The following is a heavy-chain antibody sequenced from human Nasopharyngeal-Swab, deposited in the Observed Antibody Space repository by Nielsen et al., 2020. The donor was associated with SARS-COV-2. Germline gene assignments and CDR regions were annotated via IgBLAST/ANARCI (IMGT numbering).Heavy chain of an antibody. V-gene: IGHV3-23*03. Sequence: GESPKISYAASGSTFSGYAMTWVRQAPGKGLEWVSTFYSGGSSTFYAEPVKGRFTISRDNAKNTLYLQMNSLRVEDTAEYYCALSRDYGTFNYWGQGTLVTVSS. CDR2: FYSGGSST. CDR1: GSTFSGYA. J-gene: IGHJ4*02. D-gene: IGHD4-17*01. CDR3: ALSRDYGTFNY.